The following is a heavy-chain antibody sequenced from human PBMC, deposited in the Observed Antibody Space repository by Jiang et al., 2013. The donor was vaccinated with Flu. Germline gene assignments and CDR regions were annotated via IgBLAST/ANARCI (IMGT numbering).Heavy chain of an antibody. CDR3: ARGQEMATIDAGMLFDY. D-gene: IGHD5-24*01. CDR2: IGTAGDT. Sequence: SYDMHWVRQATGKGLEWVSAIGTAGDTYYPGSVKGRFTISRENAKNSLYLQMNSLRAEDTAVYYCARGQEMATIDAGMLFDYWGQGTLVTVSS. V-gene: IGHV3-13*01. CDR1: SYD. J-gene: IGHJ4*02.